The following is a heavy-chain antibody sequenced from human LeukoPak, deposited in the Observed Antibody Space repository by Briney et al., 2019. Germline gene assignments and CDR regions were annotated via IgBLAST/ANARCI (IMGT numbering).Heavy chain of an antibody. D-gene: IGHD3-10*01. Sequence: SETLSLTCAVYGGSFSGYYWSWIRQPPGRGLEWIGEINHSGSTNYNPSLKSRVTISVDTSKNQFSLKLSSVTAADTAVYYCARRGPPRRGYYFDYWGQGTLVTVSS. CDR2: INHSGST. J-gene: IGHJ4*02. CDR1: GGSFSGYY. V-gene: IGHV4-34*01. CDR3: ARRGPPRRGYYFDY.